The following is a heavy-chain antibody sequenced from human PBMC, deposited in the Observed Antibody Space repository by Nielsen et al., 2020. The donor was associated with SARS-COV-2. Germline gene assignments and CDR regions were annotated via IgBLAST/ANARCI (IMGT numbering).Heavy chain of an antibody. V-gene: IGHV3-23*01. Sequence: WIRQPPGKGLEWVSAISGSGGSTYYADSVKGRFTISRDNSKNTLYLQLNSLRAEDTAVFYCAKISGSQRHYFDFWGQGALVTVSS. J-gene: IGHJ4*02. CDR2: ISGSGGST. CDR3: AKISGSQRHYFDF. D-gene: IGHD1-26*01.